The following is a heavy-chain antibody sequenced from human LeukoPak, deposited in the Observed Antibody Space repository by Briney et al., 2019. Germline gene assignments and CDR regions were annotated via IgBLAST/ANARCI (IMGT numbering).Heavy chain of an antibody. CDR3: ARQSTRGVLRFLV. J-gene: IGHJ6*01. CDR1: GFNFAAYW. D-gene: IGHD3-3*01. Sequence: PGGSLTISLQGPGFNFAAYWFGWVRQIPGKGLGLGGIIYPGDSDTKYSPSFQGQVTISADKSISTDYLQWSSLQASDTATYYCARQSTRGVLRFLVWGQGTTIIVSS. V-gene: IGHV5-51*01. CDR2: IYPGDSDT.